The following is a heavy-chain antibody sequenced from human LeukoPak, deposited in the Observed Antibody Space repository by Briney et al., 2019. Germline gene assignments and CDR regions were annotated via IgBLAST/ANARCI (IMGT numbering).Heavy chain of an antibody. V-gene: IGHV3-30*02. CDR2: IRYDGSNK. Sequence: PGGSLRLSCAASGFTFSSYGMHWVRQAPGKGLEWVAFIRYDGSNKYYADSVKGRFTISRDNSKNTLYLQMNSLRAEDTAVYYCAKDDIVVVPAAITRYYYYYMDVWGKGTTVTVSS. CDR3: AKDDIVVVPAAITRYYYYYMDV. CDR1: GFTFSSYG. J-gene: IGHJ6*03. D-gene: IGHD2-2*02.